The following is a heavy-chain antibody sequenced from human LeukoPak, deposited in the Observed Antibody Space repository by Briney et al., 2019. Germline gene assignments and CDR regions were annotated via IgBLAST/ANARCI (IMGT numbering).Heavy chain of an antibody. CDR2: IYYSGST. D-gene: IGHD3-10*01. CDR3: ARIHRDSGSPTWFY. Sequence: SETLSLTCTVSGGSISSSSYYWGWVRQPPGKGLEWIGSIYYSGSTYYNPSLKSRVTISVDTSKNQFSLKLSSVTAADTAVYYCARIHRDSGSPTWFYWGQGTLVTVSS. J-gene: IGHJ4*02. CDR1: GGSISSSSYY. V-gene: IGHV4-39*07.